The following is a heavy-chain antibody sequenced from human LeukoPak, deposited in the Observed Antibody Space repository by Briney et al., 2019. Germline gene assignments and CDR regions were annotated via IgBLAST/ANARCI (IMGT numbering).Heavy chain of an antibody. CDR1: GFTFSSYT. V-gene: IGHV3-7*03. CDR3: ARNNGMDV. CDR2: VNRDGSET. J-gene: IGHJ6*02. Sequence: GGSLRLSCAASGFTFSSYTMNWVRQVPGRGPEWVANVNRDGSETYYLDSVKGRFTISKDNAKNSLYLQMNSLRAEDTALYHCARNNGMDVWGQGTTVIVSS.